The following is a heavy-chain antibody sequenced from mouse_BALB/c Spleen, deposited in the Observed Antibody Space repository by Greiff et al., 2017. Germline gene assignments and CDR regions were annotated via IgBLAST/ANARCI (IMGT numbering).Heavy chain of an antibody. J-gene: IGHJ2*01. CDR3: AREDY. Sequence: EVQVVESGGGLVQPGGSLRLSCATSGFTFTAYYMSWVRQPPGKALEWLGFIRNKANGYTTEYSASVKGRFTISRDNSQSILYLQMNTLRAEDSATYYCAREDYWGQGTTLTVSS. V-gene: IGHV7-3*02. CDR1: GFTFTAYY. CDR2: IRNKANGYTT.